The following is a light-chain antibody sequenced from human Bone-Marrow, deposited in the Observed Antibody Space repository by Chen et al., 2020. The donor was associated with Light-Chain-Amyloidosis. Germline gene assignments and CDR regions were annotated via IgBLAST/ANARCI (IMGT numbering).Light chain of an antibody. J-gene: IGLJ3*02. CDR3: QSYQGSSQGV. V-gene: IGLV6-57*01. CDR1: SGSIATNY. CDR2: EDD. Sequence: NFMLTQPHSVSESAGKTVIISCTRSSGSIATNYVQWYQQRQGSSPTTVIYEDDQRPSGVPDRFSGSIDRSSNSASLTISGLKTEDEADYYCQSYQGSSQGVFGGGTKLTVL.